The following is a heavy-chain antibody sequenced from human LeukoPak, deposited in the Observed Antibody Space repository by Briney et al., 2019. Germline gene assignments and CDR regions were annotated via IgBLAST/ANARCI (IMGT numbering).Heavy chain of an antibody. CDR2: IYYSGST. Sequence: SETLSLTCTVSGGSISSYYWSWIRQPPGKGLEWIGYIYYSGSTNYNPSLKSRVTISVGTSKNQFSLKLSSVTAADTAVYYCARQVDIVATIETNWFDPWGQGTLVTVSS. CDR3: ARQVDIVATIETNWFDP. V-gene: IGHV4-59*08. J-gene: IGHJ5*02. CDR1: GGSISSYY. D-gene: IGHD5-12*01.